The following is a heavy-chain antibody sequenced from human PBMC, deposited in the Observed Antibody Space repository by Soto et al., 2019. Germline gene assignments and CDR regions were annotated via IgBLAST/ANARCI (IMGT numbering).Heavy chain of an antibody. CDR1: ADTFSSCA. V-gene: IGHV1-69*01. CDR2: IIPFFHAA. CDR3: ARDLISNYHFYGMDV. Sequence: QVKLVQSGAEVKKPGSSVKVSCKASADTFSSCAFSWVRQAPGQGLEWMGGIIPFFHAANYAQRFKGRVTITADESTSTVYMELSSLRSEDTALYYCARDLISNYHFYGMDVWGQGTTVTVSS. J-gene: IGHJ6*02.